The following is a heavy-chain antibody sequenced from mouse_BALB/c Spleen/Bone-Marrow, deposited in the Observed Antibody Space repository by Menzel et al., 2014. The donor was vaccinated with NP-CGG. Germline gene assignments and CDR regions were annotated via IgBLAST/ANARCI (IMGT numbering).Heavy chain of an antibody. CDR2: IRNKANGYTT. CDR3: ASSYALDS. Sequence: EVQLVESGGGLVQPGGSLRLSCATSGFTFTDYFMTWVRQPPGKALEWLGFIRNKANGYTTEYSASVKGRFTISRDNSQSILYLQKNTLRPEDSATYYCASSYALDSWGPGTSVTVSS. CDR1: GFTFTDYF. J-gene: IGHJ4*01. V-gene: IGHV7-3*02.